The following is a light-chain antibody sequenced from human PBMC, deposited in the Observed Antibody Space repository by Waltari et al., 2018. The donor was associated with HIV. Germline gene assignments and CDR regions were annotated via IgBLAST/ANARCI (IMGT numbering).Light chain of an antibody. V-gene: IGLV2-8*01. CDR2: EVS. CDR1: TKDVGLYNY. Sequence: QSALTQPPSASGSPGQSVTISCTGTTKDVGLYNYVSWYQQNPGEAPKLIIFEVSKRPSGDPDRFSGSKSGNTASLTVSGLQSEDEADYFCSSYAGSNTLLFGGGTKLTVL. J-gene: IGLJ2*01. CDR3: SSYAGSNTLL.